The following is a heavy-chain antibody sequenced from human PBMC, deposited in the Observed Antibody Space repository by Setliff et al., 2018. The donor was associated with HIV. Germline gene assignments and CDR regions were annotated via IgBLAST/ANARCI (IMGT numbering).Heavy chain of an antibody. CDR1: GDSIISGDYY. CDR3: ASSPAWRSDYGLHTFDY. CDR2: IHYKGNI. Sequence: SETLSLTCTVSGDSIISGDYYWSWIRQSPGKGLEWIGHIHYKGNIDYNASLKSRLAISSDTSKNQFSLNLSSVIAADTAIYYCASSPAWRSDYGLHTFDYWGQGTLVTVSS. D-gene: IGHD4-17*01. V-gene: IGHV4-30-4*08. J-gene: IGHJ4*02.